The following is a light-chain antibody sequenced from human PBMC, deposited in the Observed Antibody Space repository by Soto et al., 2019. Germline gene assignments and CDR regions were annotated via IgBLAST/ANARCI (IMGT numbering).Light chain of an antibody. Sequence: EIVLRQSPSTLSLSPGERATLSCRASQSVSSYLAWYQQKPGQAPWLIIYDASNRATGIPARFSGSGSGTEFTLTISSLQSEDFAVYYCHQYNNRPQLTFGGGTKVDI. J-gene: IGKJ4*01. CDR1: QSVSSY. CDR2: DAS. CDR3: HQYNNRPQLT. V-gene: IGKV3D-15*01.